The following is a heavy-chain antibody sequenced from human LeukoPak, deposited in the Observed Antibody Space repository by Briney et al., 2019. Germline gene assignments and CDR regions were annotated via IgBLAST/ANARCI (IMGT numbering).Heavy chain of an antibody. J-gene: IGHJ4*01. CDR3: ASDPGVY. CDR2: ISGSGGST. Sequence: GGSLRLSCAASGFTFSNYAMSWVRQAPGKGLQWVSIISGSGGSTDYADSVKGRFAISRDNSKHTLYLQMSGLRAEDTAVYYCASDPGVYWGQGTLVTVSS. V-gene: IGHV3-23*01. CDR1: GFTFSNYA.